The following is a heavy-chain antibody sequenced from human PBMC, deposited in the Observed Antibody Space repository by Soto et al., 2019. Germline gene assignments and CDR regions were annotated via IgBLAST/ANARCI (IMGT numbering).Heavy chain of an antibody. V-gene: IGHV3-30*18. CDR1: GFTFSNYG. CDR2: ISYDGSNK. D-gene: IGHD2-2*01. CDR3: AKGLGYCTSTSCSVDY. Sequence: GGSLRLSCAASGFTFSNYGMHWVRQAPGKGLEWVAVISYDGSNKYYADSVKGRFTISRDNSKNTLYVQMNRLRAEDTAVYYCAKGLGYCTSTSCSVDYWGQGTLVTVSS. J-gene: IGHJ4*02.